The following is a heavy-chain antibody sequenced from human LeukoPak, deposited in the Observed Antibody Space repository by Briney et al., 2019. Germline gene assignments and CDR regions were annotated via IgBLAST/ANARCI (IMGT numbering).Heavy chain of an antibody. CDR1: GGSISSGANY. V-gene: IGHV4-31*03. CDR3: ARVSGDNNYFDY. D-gene: IGHD4-17*01. J-gene: IGHJ4*02. CDR2: IYYSGST. Sequence: SQTLSLTCTVSGGSISSGANYCSWIRQHPEKGLECIGYIYYSGSTYYNPSLKSRVTISVDTSQNQFSLRLRSVTAADTAVYYCARVSGDNNYFDYWGQGTLVTVSS.